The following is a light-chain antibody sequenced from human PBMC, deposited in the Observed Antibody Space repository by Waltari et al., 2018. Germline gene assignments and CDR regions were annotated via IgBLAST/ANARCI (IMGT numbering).Light chain of an antibody. CDR2: EDN. CDR3: QSYDSSSNWV. J-gene: IGLJ3*02. CDR1: SGSIASNY. Sequence: NFMLTQPHSVSESPGKTVTISCTGSSGSIASNYVQWYQQRPGSAPTTVLYEDNQRPSGVPDRFSGSIDSSSNSAYLTISGLKTEDEADYYCQSYDSSSNWVFGGGTKLTVL. V-gene: IGLV6-57*02.